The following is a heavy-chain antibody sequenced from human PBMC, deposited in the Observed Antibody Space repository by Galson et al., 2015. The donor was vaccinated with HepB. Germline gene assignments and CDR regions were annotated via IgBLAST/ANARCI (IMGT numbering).Heavy chain of an antibody. CDR2: ISSSSSYI. D-gene: IGHD4-17*01. V-gene: IGHV3-21*01. CDR1: GFTFSSYS. Sequence: CAASGFTFSSYSMNWVRQAPGKGLEWVSSISSSSSYIYYADSVKGRFTISRDNAKNSLYLQMNSLRAEDTAVYYCAGTTTVTTMFVEVAFDIWGQGTMVTVSS. J-gene: IGHJ3*02. CDR3: AGTTTVTTMFVEVAFDI.